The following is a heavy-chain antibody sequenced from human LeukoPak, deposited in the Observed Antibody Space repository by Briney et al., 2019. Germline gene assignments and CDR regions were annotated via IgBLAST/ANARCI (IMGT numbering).Heavy chain of an antibody. J-gene: IGHJ4*02. CDR1: GFTFSNYA. D-gene: IGHD3-3*01. CDR2: ITSSGTST. CDR3: AKSRAGYYRDYFDY. V-gene: IGHV3-23*01. Sequence: GGSLRLSCAASGFTFSNYAMSWVRRAPGKGLEWVSGITSSGTSTYYADSVKGRVTISRDNSKNTLYLQMNSLRAEDTAVYYCAKSRAGYYRDYFDYWGQGTLVTVSS.